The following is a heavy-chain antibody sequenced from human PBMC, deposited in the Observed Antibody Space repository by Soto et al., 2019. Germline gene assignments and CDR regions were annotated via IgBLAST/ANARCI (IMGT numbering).Heavy chain of an antibody. J-gene: IGHJ4*02. V-gene: IGHV4-34*01. Sequence: SETLSLTCAVYGGSFSGYYWSWIRQPPGKGLEWIGEINHSGSTNYNPSLKSRVAISVDTSKNQFSLKLSSVTAADTAVYYCARGRLVLLSYFDYWGQGTLVTVSS. D-gene: IGHD6-19*01. CDR1: GGSFSGYY. CDR3: ARGRLVLLSYFDY. CDR2: INHSGST.